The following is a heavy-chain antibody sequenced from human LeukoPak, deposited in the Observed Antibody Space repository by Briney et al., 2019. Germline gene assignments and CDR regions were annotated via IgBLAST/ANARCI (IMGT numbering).Heavy chain of an antibody. D-gene: IGHD5-18*01. J-gene: IGHJ4*02. V-gene: IGHV3-21*01. CDR2: ISSSSSYI. Sequence: GGSLRLSCAASGFTFSSYSMNWVRQAPGKGLEWVSSISSSSSYIYYADSVKGRFTISRDNAKNSLYLQMNSLRDEDTAVYYCAKEGDTAMVTALDYWGQGTLVTVSS. CDR1: GFTFSSYS. CDR3: AKEGDTAMVTALDY.